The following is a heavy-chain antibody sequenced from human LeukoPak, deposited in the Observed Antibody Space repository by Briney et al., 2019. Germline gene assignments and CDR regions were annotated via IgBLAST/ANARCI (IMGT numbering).Heavy chain of an antibody. CDR3: AKDSRWYVY. CDR1: GFTFSSSA. CDR2: ISDTGRLS. D-gene: IGHD4-23*01. V-gene: IGHV3-23*01. Sequence: GGSLRLSCAASGFTFSSSAMSWVRQAPGKGLEWVAAISDTGRLSYYADSVKGRFTISRDNSKNTLYLQMNSLRAEDTAVYYCAKDSRWYVYWGQGTLVTVSS. J-gene: IGHJ4*02.